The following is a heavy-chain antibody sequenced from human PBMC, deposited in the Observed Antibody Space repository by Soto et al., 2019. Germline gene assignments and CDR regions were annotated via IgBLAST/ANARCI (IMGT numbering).Heavy chain of an antibody. CDR2: ISAYNGNT. V-gene: IGHV1-18*01. J-gene: IGHJ6*02. Sequence: ASVKVSCKASGYTFTSCGISWVRQAPGQGLEWMGWISAYNGNTNYAQKLQGRVTMTTDTSASTAYMELRSLRSDDTAVYYCARDREGIAARQHYYYGMDVWGQGTTVTVSS. CDR1: GYTFTSCG. CDR3: ARDREGIAARQHYYYGMDV. D-gene: IGHD6-6*01.